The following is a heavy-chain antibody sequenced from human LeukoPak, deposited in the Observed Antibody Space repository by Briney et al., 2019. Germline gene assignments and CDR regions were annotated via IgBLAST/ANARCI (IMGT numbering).Heavy chain of an antibody. CDR1: GFTFSSYA. Sequence: GGSLSLSCAASGFTFSSYAMHWVRQAPGKGLEWVAVISYDGSNKYYADSVKGRFTISRDNSKNTLYLQMNSLRAEDTAVYYCARDGEPTLGIAVAGPFDYWGQGTLVTVSS. CDR3: ARDGEPTLGIAVAGPFDY. J-gene: IGHJ4*02. CDR2: ISYDGSNK. V-gene: IGHV3-30-3*01. D-gene: IGHD6-19*01.